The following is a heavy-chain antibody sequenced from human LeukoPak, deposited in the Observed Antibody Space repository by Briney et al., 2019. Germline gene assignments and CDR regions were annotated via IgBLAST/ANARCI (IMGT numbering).Heavy chain of an antibody. CDR2: ISSSGSTI. J-gene: IGHJ6*02. D-gene: IGHD2-15*01. CDR1: GFTFSDYY. V-gene: IGHV3-11*01. Sequence: PGGSLRLSCAASGFTFSDYYMSWIRQAPGKGLEWVSYISSSGSTIYYADSVKGRFTISRDNAKNSLYLQMNSVRAEDTAVYYCARVPSGGGYCSGGSCYSTYYYGMDVWGQGTTVTVSS. CDR3: ARVPSGGGYCSGGSCYSTYYYGMDV.